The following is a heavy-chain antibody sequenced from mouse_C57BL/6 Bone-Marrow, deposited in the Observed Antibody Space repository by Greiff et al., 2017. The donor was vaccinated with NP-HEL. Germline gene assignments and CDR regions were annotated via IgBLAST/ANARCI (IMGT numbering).Heavy chain of an antibody. J-gene: IGHJ2*01. CDR2: IRLKSDNYAT. CDR1: GFTFSNYW. D-gene: IGHD1-1*01. V-gene: IGHV6-3*01. CDR3: TAFIMGYYFDY. Sequence: EVKVEESGGGLVQPGGSMKLSCVASGFTFSNYWMNWVRQSPEKGLEWVAQIRLKSDNYATHYAESVKGRFTISRDDSKSSVYLQMNNLRAEDTGIYYCTAFIMGYYFDYWGQGTTLTVSS.